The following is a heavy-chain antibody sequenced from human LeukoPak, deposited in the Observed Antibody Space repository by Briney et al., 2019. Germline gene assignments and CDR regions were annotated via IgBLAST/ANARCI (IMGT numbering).Heavy chain of an antibody. CDR1: GYTFISYG. CDR3: ARDTYYYDSSGYFDY. CDR2: ISAYNGNT. D-gene: IGHD3-22*01. J-gene: IGHJ4*02. Sequence: ASVKVSCKVSGYTFISYGISWVRQAPGQGLEGMGWISAYNGNTNYAQKLQGRVTMTTDTSTSTAYMELRSLRSDDTAVYYCARDTYYYDSSGYFDYWGQGTPVTVSS. V-gene: IGHV1-18*01.